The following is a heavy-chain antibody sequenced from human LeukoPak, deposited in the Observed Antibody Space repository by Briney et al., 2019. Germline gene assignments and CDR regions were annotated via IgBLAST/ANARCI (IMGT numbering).Heavy chain of an antibody. V-gene: IGHV4-59*08. CDR3: ARHGDSSSWAFDI. D-gene: IGHD6-6*01. CDR1: GGSISSYY. J-gene: IGHJ3*02. Sequence: PSETLSLTCTVSGGSISSYYWSWIRQPPGKGLEWIGYIYYSGSTNYNPSLKSRVTISVDTSKNQFSLKLSSVTAADTAVYYCARHGDSSSWAFDIWGQGTMVTVSS. CDR2: IYYSGST.